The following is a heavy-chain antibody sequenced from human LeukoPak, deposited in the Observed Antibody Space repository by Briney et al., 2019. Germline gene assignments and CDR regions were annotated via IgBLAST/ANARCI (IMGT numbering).Heavy chain of an antibody. CDR3: AGGGDFDY. CDR1: GFTFSSYS. Sequence: GGSLRLSCAASGFTFSSYSMNWVRQAPGKGLEWVSSISRTSEYIHYADSVRGRFAISRDNAKNSVYLQMNSLRAEDTAVYFCAGGGDFDYWGQGILVTVSA. D-gene: IGHD3-16*01. CDR2: ISRTSEYI. V-gene: IGHV3-21*01. J-gene: IGHJ4*02.